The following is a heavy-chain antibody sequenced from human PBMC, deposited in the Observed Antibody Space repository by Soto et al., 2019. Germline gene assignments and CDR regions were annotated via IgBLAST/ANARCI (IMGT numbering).Heavy chain of an antibody. V-gene: IGHV4-30-4*01. D-gene: IGHD3-22*01. Sequence: QVQLQESGPGLVKPSQTLSLTCTVSGGSISSGDYYWSWIRQPPGKGLEWIGYIYYSGSTYYNPSRKSRVTRSVDTSKNQFSLKLSSVTAADTAVYYCARGFSYYYDSSGYPSYYFDYWGQGTLVTVSS. CDR1: GGSISSGDYY. CDR3: ARGFSYYYDSSGYPSYYFDY. J-gene: IGHJ4*02. CDR2: IYYSGST.